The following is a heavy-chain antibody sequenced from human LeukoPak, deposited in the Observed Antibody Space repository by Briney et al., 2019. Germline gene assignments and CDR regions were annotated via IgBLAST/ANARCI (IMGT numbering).Heavy chain of an antibody. CDR3: AKSGSYHRSFDY. V-gene: IGHV4-39*01. D-gene: IGHD1-26*01. CDR2: IHYSGST. Sequence: SETLSLTCIVSGGSISSDSYYWNWIRQPPGKGLEWIGSIHYSGSTYYNPSLKSRVTMSVDTSKNQFSLKLSSVTAADTAVYYCAKSGSYHRSFDYWGQGTLVTVSS. J-gene: IGHJ4*02. CDR1: GGSISSDSYY.